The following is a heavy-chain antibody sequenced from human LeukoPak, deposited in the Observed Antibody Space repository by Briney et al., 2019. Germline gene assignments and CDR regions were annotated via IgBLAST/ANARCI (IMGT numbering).Heavy chain of an antibody. CDR1: GGSFSGYY. Sequence: SETLSLTCAVCGGSFSGYYWSWIRQPPGKGLEWLGEINHSGSTNYNPSLKSRVTISVDTSKNQFSLKLSSVTAADTAVYYCARGVAIFGVVIIIGSYFDYWGQGTLVTVSS. CDR2: INHSGST. D-gene: IGHD3-3*01. J-gene: IGHJ4*02. V-gene: IGHV4-34*01. CDR3: ARGVAIFGVVIIIGSYFDY.